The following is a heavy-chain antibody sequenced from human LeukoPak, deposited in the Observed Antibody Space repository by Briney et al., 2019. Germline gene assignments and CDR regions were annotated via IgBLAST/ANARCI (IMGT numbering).Heavy chain of an antibody. Sequence: GRSLRLSCAASGFTFDDYAMHWVRQAAGKGLEWVSGISWNSGSIGYADSVKGRFTISRDNAKNSLYLQMNSLRAEDTALYYCAKGITIFGVVIGLLDYWGQGTLVTVSS. V-gene: IGHV3-9*01. CDR1: GFTFDDYA. CDR2: ISWNSGSI. CDR3: AKGITIFGVVIGLLDY. J-gene: IGHJ4*02. D-gene: IGHD3-3*01.